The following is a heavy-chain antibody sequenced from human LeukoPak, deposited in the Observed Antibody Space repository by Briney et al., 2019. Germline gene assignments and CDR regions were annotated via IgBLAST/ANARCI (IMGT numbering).Heavy chain of an antibody. CDR2: IYQSGST. D-gene: IGHD3-16*01. J-gene: IGHJ6*03. Sequence: SETLSLTCGVSGYSISSGYYWGWIRQPPGKELEWIGSIYQSGSTYYNPSLKSRVTILADRSKNQFSLKLSSVTASDTAVYYCARHGGAMDVWGKGTTVTVSS. CDR1: GYSISSGYY. CDR3: ARHGGAMDV. V-gene: IGHV4-38-2*01.